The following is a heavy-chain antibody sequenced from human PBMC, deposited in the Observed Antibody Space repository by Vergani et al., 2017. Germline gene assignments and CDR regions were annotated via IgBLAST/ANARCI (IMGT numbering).Heavy chain of an antibody. CDR3: ARDVGRGFGESYFDY. Sequence: QVQLQQWGAGLLKPSETLSLTCAVYGGSFSGYYWSWIRQPPGKGLEWIGEINHSGSTNYNPSLKSRVTISVDTSKNQFSLKLSSVTAADTAVYYCARDVGRGFGESYFDYWGQGTLVTVSS. CDR1: GGSFSGYY. V-gene: IGHV4-34*01. D-gene: IGHD3-10*01. CDR2: INHSGST. J-gene: IGHJ4*02.